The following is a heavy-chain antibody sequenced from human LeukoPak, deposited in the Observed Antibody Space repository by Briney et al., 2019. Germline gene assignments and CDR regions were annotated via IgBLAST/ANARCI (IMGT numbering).Heavy chain of an antibody. D-gene: IGHD1-14*01. CDR2: IYPGDSDT. Sequence: GESLKISCKGSGYSFTSYLICWVRQMRRKGLGWRGMIYPGDSDTRHSPSFQGQVTISADKSISNADLQWSSLKASDTAMYYCARAGIDAFDLWGQGTMVTVSS. CDR3: ARAGIDAFDL. J-gene: IGHJ3*01. V-gene: IGHV5-51*01. CDR1: GYSFTSYL.